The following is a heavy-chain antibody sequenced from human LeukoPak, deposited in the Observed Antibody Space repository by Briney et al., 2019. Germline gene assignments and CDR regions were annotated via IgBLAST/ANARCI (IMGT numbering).Heavy chain of an antibody. CDR1: GYTFTSYA. Sequence: ASVKVSCTASGYTFTSYAMHWVRQAPGQRLEWMGWINAGNGNTKYSQKFQGRVTITRDTSASTAYMELSSLRSEDTAVYYCARDQEYGTRYYYGMDVWGQGTTVTVS. CDR3: ARDQEYGTRYYYGMDV. J-gene: IGHJ6*02. CDR2: INAGNGNT. V-gene: IGHV1-3*01. D-gene: IGHD1-1*01.